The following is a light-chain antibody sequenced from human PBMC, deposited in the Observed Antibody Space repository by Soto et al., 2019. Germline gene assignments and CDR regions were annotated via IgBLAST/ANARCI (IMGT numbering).Light chain of an antibody. CDR1: QSVTADY. Sequence: EIALTQSPGTLSLSPGERATLSCRASQSVTADYLAWYQQKPGQAPRLLIYAASIGATGSPDRFSGSGSGTDFTLTSSRLEPEDSAVYYCLQYGIPLWTFGQGTKVEIK. V-gene: IGKV3-20*01. J-gene: IGKJ1*01. CDR2: AAS. CDR3: LQYGIPLWT.